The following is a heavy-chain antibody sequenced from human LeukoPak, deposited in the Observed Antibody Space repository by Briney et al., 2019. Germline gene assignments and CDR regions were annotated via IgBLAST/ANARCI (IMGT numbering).Heavy chain of an antibody. V-gene: IGHV3-33*01. CDR2: IWYDGSIK. D-gene: IGHD7-27*01. Sequence: GGSLRLSCVASGFTFSTYGMHWVRQAPGKGLEWVAVIWYDGSIKYYADSVRGRFTISRDNSKNMLHLQMNSLRAEDTAVYYCARDMAPGGGPGDYYGMDVWGQGTTVTVSS. J-gene: IGHJ6*02. CDR1: GFTFSTYG. CDR3: ARDMAPGGGPGDYYGMDV.